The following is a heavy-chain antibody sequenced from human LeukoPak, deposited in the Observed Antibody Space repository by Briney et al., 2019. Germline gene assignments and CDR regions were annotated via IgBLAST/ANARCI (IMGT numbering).Heavy chain of an antibody. D-gene: IGHD4-11*01. CDR3: ARDNSWYFDY. Sequence: GGSLGLSCAASGYMFSSYGMHWVRQAPGKGLEWVAVIWFDGSNKYYADSVKGRFTISKDSSQNTLYLEMNSLRAEDTAVYYCARDNSWYFDYWGRGTLVTVSS. J-gene: IGHJ4*02. CDR1: GYMFSSYG. V-gene: IGHV3-33*01. CDR2: IWFDGSNK.